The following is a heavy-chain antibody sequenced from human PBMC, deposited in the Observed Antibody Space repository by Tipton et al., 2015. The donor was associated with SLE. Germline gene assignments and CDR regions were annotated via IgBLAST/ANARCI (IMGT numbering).Heavy chain of an antibody. CDR2: IYYSGST. CDR3: ARTEQGTGSYYRLVFEI. Sequence: LRLSCTVSGDSISSSSYYWGWIRQPPGKGLEWIGSIYYSGSTYYNPSLKSRVTISVDTSKNQFSLKLSSVTAADTAVYYCARTEQGTGSYYRLVFEIWGQGTLVTVSS. D-gene: IGHD3-10*01. J-gene: IGHJ4*02. CDR1: GDSISSSSYY. V-gene: IGHV4-39*07.